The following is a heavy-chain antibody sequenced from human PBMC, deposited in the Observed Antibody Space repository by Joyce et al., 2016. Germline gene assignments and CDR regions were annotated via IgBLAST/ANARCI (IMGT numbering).Heavy chain of an antibody. CDR2: SSPNSGDT. CDR3: ARDSPLTY. Sequence: QVQLVQSGAEVKQPGASVKVSCKASGYTFTGYYINWVRQAPGEGLEWMGWSSPNSGDTNYAQKLQGKVSMTREMSISTAYMELSGLMSDDTAVYYCARDSPLTYWGQGTLLAVSS. CDR1: GYTFTGYY. V-gene: IGHV1-2*02. J-gene: IGHJ4*02.